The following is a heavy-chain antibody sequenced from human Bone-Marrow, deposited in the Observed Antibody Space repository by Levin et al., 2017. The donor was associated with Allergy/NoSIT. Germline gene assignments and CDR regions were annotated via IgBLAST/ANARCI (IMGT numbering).Heavy chain of an antibody. CDR1: GGTFSSYA. J-gene: IGHJ6*02. CDR2: IIPIFGTA. Sequence: KISCKASGGTFSSYAISWVRQAPGQGLEWMGGIIPIFGTANYAQKFQGRVTITADESTSTAYMELSSLRSEDTAVYYCARANYYDSSGYFNYDDDGMDVWGQGTTVTVSS. CDR3: ARANYYDSSGYFNYDDDGMDV. V-gene: IGHV1-69*01. D-gene: IGHD3-22*01.